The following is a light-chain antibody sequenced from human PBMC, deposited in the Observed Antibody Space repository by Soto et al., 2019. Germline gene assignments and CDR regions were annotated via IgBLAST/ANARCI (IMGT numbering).Light chain of an antibody. Sequence: EVLLTQSPGTLSVSPGERATLSCRASESVSSNYFVWYQQKPGQAPRLLLYRSSTRASGVPERFGGSVSGTDFTLTISRLEPEDFAVYYCQQCDRSPWTFGQGTTVEI. CDR3: QQCDRSPWT. V-gene: IGKV3-20*01. J-gene: IGKJ1*01. CDR2: RSS. CDR1: ESVSSNY.